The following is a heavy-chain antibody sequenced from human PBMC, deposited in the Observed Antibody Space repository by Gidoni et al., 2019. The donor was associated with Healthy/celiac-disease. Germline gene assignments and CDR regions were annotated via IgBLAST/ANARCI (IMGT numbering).Heavy chain of an antibody. CDR1: VFTFCSYA. D-gene: IGHD3-22*01. CDR3: AKSSDSSGYSYYYYYGMDV. V-gene: IGHV3-23*01. Sequence: EVQLLESGGGLVQPGGSLRLSCAASVFTFCSYAMSWVRQAPGKGLEWVSAISGSGGSTYYADSVKGRFTISRDNSKNTLYLQMNSLRAEDTAVYYCAKSSDSSGYSYYYYYGMDVWGQGTTVTVSS. J-gene: IGHJ6*02. CDR2: ISGSGGST.